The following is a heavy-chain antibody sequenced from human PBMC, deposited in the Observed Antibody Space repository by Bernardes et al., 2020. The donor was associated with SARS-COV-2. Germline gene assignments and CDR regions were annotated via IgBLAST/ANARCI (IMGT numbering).Heavy chain of an antibody. V-gene: IGHV3-23*01. CDR1: GFTFSSYA. D-gene: IGHD3-10*01. J-gene: IGHJ4*02. CDR2: ISGSGGST. CDR3: AKDTMVQGVIITGFDY. Sequence: GRSLRLSCAASGFTFSSYAMSWVRQAPGKGLEWVSAISGSGGSTYYADSVKGRFTISRDNSKNTLYLQMNSLRAEDTAVYYCAKDTMVQGVIITGFDYWGQGTLVTVSS.